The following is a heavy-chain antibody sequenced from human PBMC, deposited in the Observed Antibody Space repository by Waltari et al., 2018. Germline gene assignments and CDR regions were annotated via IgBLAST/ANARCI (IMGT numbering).Heavy chain of an antibody. Sequence: QVQLVQSGSELKKPGASVKVYCKASGYTFTSYAMNWVRQAPGQGLEWMGWINTNTGNPTYAQGFTGRFVFSLDTSVSTAYLQISSLKAEDTAVYYCARDVVVVAATLYYYYGMDVWGQGTTVTVSS. CDR3: ARDVVVVAATLYYYYGMDV. CDR1: GYTFTSYA. J-gene: IGHJ6*02. CDR2: INTNTGNP. V-gene: IGHV7-4-1*02. D-gene: IGHD2-15*01.